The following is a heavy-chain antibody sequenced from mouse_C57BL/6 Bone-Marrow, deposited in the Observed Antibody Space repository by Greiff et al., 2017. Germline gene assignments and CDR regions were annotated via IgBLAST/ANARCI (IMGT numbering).Heavy chain of an antibody. V-gene: IGHV5-9-1*02. Sequence: EVQVVESGEGLVKPGGSLKLSCAASGFTFSSYAMSWVRQTPEKRLEWVAYISSGGDYIYYADTVKGRFTISRDNARNTLYLQMSSLKSEDTAMYYCTRDLNYGSSNWYFDVWGTGTTVTVSS. D-gene: IGHD1-1*01. CDR2: ISSGGDYI. CDR1: GFTFSSYA. CDR3: TRDLNYGSSNWYFDV. J-gene: IGHJ1*03.